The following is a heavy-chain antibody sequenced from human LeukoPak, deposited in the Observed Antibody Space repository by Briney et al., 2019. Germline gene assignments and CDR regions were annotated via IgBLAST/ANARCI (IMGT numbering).Heavy chain of an antibody. CDR2: ISPNSGDT. CDR3: ARTPPGGDVDH. J-gene: IGHJ4*02. Sequence: ASVKVSCKASGYTFTSYGISWVRQAPGQGLEWMGWISPNSGDTGYAQNFQGRITLTRNTPLSTVYMELNSLRSDDTAVYYCARTPPGGDVDHWGEGTLVTVSS. V-gene: IGHV1-8*03. CDR1: GYTFTSYG. D-gene: IGHD3-16*01.